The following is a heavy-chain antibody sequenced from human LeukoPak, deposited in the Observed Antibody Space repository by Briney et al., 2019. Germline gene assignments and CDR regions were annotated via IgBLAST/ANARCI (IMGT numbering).Heavy chain of an antibody. Sequence: GESLRLSCAASGFTFSNYKMNWVRQAPGTGLEWVSSISSTSTYIYYTDPVKGRFTISRDNAKNSLYMQMNSLRAEDTAVYYCAIDPGTVDTPMVPVWDYWGQGTVVTVSS. CDR3: AIDPGTVDTPMVPVWDY. CDR1: GFTFSNYK. CDR2: ISSTSTYI. V-gene: IGHV3-21*01. D-gene: IGHD5-18*01. J-gene: IGHJ4*02.